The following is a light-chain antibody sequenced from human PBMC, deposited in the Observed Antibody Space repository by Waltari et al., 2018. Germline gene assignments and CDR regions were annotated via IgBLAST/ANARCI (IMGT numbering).Light chain of an antibody. CDR2: KAS. CDR3: QQYSSKYT. J-gene: IGKJ2*01. CDR1: QSISSW. V-gene: IGKV1-5*03. Sequence: DIQITQSPSTLSASVGDRVTITCRASQSISSWLAWYQQKPGKVPKLLIYKASTLESGVPSRFSGTGSGTDFTLTISSLQPDDFATYYCQQYSSKYTFGQGTKLEIK.